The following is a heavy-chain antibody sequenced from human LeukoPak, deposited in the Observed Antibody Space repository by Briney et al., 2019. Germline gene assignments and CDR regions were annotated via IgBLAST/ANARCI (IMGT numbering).Heavy chain of an antibody. V-gene: IGHV3-30*02. CDR2: IRYDGSNK. J-gene: IGHJ6*03. Sequence: GGSLRLSCAASGFTFSSYGMHWVRQAPGKGLEWVAFIRYDGSNKYYADSVKGRFTISRDNFKNTLYLQMNSLRAEDTAVFYCAKGGGYEAQYYYYYMDVWGKGTTVTISS. D-gene: IGHD5-12*01. CDR1: GFTFSSYG. CDR3: AKGGGYEAQYYYYYMDV.